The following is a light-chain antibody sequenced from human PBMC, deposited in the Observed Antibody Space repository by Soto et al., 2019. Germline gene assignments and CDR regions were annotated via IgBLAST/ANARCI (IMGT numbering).Light chain of an antibody. J-gene: IGKJ2*01. CDR3: QQYDNLPPYT. V-gene: IGKV1-33*01. Sequence: DIQMTQSPSSLSASVGDRVTITCQASQEISNYLNWYQQEPGKAPKLLIYDASNLETGVPSRLSGSGSGTDFTFTISSLQPEDIATYYCQQYDNLPPYTFGQGTKLEIK. CDR1: QEISNY. CDR2: DAS.